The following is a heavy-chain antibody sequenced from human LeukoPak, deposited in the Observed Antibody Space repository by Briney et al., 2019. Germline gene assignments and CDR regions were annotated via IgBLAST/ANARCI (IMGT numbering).Heavy chain of an antibody. V-gene: IGHV1-46*01. J-gene: IGHJ4*02. CDR1: GYTFTSNY. CDR3: ARDQEGFDY. Sequence: ASVKVSCKASGYTFTSNYIRWVRQAPGQGLEWMGVIYPRDGSTSYAQKFQGRVTVTRDTSTSTVHMELSGLRSEDTAVYYCARDQEGFDYWGQGTLVTVSS. CDR2: IYPRDGST.